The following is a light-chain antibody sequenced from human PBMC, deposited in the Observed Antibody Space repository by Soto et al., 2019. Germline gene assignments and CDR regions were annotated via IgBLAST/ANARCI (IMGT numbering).Light chain of an antibody. CDR3: SSYTSSSPVV. Sequence: QSALTQPPSVSGSPGQSVTIACTGTSSDVGSYNRVSWYQQPPGTAPKLMIYEVSNRPSGVPDRFSGSKSGNTASLTISGLAAEDEADYYCSSYTSSSPVVFGGGTKLTVL. CDR2: EVS. CDR1: SSDVGSYNR. J-gene: IGLJ2*01. V-gene: IGLV2-18*02.